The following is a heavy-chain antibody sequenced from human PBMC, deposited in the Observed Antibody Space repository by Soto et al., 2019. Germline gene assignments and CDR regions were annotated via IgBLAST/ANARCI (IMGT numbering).Heavy chain of an antibody. J-gene: IGHJ6*02. CDR1: GFTFSYYP. Sequence: QMQLVESGGGVVQPGRSLRLSCAASGFTFSYYPMHWVRQAPGKGLEWVAVISFDGSNKYYADSVKGRFTISKDNSKNTLYLQMNSLRGEDTAVYYCARLPGALVAVLYIYPLDGREPMSDVGVWGQGTTVTVSS. CDR2: ISFDGSNK. V-gene: IGHV3-30-3*01. D-gene: IGHD6-19*01. CDR3: ARLPGALVAVLYIYPLDGREPMSDVGV.